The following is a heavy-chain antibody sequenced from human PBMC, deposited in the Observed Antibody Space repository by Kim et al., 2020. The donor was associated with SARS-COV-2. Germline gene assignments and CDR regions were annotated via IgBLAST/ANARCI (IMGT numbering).Heavy chain of an antibody. J-gene: IGHJ4*02. CDR3: ARPTNTGYSSSWYEG. V-gene: IGHV4-39*01. Sequence: PSLNSRVTISVDTSTNQFSLKLRSVTAADTAVYYCARPTNTGYSSSWYEGWGQGTLVTVSS. D-gene: IGHD6-13*01.